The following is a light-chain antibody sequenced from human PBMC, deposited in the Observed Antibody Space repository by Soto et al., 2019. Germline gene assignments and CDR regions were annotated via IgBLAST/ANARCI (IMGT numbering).Light chain of an antibody. CDR3: QQYNNWHT. J-gene: IGKJ2*01. CDR2: GAS. Sequence: EIVMTHSPATLSVSPGESATLFCRASQSVSSSLAWYQQKPGQAPRLLIYGASTRATGIPARFSGSGSGTEFTLTITSLQSEDFAVYYCQQYNNWHTFGQGTKLEIK. CDR1: QSVSSS. V-gene: IGKV3-15*01.